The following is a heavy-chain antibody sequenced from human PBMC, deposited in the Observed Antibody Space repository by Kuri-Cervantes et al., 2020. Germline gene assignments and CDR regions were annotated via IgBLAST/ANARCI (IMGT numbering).Heavy chain of an antibody. V-gene: IGHV3-74*01. D-gene: IGHD6-19*01. J-gene: IGHJ4*02. Sequence: LSLTCATSGFTFSTYWMHWVRQVPGKGLEWVSRTNQNGRITNYADSVKGRFTISRDNSKNTLYLQMNSLRAEDTALYYCAKEKGGWYYWGQGTLVTVSS. CDR3: AKEKGGWYY. CDR1: GFTFSTYW. CDR2: TNQNGRIT.